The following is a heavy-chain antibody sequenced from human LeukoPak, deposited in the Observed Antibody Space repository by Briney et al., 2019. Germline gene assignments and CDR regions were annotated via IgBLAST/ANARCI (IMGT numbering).Heavy chain of an antibody. CDR3: ATDWYYYDSSGYYYVGEFDY. J-gene: IGHJ4*02. Sequence: PGGSLRLSCAASGFTFSSYAMSWVRQAPGKGLEWVSAISGSGGSTYYADSVKGRFTISRDNSKNTLYLQMNSLRAEDTAVYYCATDWYYYDSSGYYYVGEFDYWGQGTLVTVSS. V-gene: IGHV3-23*01. CDR1: GFTFSSYA. CDR2: ISGSGGST. D-gene: IGHD3-22*01.